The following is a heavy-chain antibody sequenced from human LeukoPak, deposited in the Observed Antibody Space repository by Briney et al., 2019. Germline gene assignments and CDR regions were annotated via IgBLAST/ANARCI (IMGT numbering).Heavy chain of an antibody. CDR2: IYYTGDT. CDR1: GGSITSSSYY. CDR3: ARDKWLVRGWFDP. V-gene: IGHV4-39*07. Sequence: SSETLSLTCTVSGGSITSSSYYWGWIRQPPGKGLEWIANIYYTGDTYYNPSLKSRVTISVDTAKNQFSLKLSSVTAADTAVYYCARDKWLVRGWFDPWGQGTLVTVSS. D-gene: IGHD6-19*01. J-gene: IGHJ5*02.